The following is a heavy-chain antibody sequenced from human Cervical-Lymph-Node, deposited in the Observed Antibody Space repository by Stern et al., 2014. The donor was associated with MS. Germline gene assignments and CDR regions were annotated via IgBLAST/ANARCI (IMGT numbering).Heavy chain of an antibody. CDR1: GFTFDSYA. Sequence: VQLVESGGGVVQPGRSLRLSCAASGFTFDSYAMHWVRQTPGKGLEWVAVISYDGDNKYYADSVKGRFTISRDNSKNTLYLLLNSLSPEDPAVYYWARERFSSSSRLFDYWGQGALVTVTS. CDR2: ISYDGDNK. V-gene: IGHV3-30-3*01. CDR3: ARERFSSSSRLFDY. D-gene: IGHD6-6*01. J-gene: IGHJ4*02.